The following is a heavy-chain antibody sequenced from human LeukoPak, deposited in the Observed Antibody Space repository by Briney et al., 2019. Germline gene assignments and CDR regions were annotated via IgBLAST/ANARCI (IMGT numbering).Heavy chain of an antibody. Sequence: GGSLRLSCAASGFTFSSYSMNWVRQAPGKGLEWVSSISSSSSYIYYADSVKGRFTISRDNAKNSLYLQMNSLRAEDTAVYYCARDTFTPLVVMVAATPPDYWGQGTLVTVSS. J-gene: IGHJ4*02. V-gene: IGHV3-21*01. CDR3: ARDTFTPLVVMVAATPPDY. D-gene: IGHD2-15*01. CDR2: ISSSSSYI. CDR1: GFTFSSYS.